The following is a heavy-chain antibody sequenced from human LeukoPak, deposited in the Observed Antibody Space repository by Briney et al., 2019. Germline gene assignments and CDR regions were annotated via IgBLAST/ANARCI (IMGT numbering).Heavy chain of an antibody. CDR1: GYTLTELS. D-gene: IGHD3-10*01. CDR2: FDPEDGET. V-gene: IGHV1-24*01. J-gene: IGHJ4*02. Sequence: ASVKVSCKVSGYTLTELSMHWVRQAPGKGLEWMGGFDPEDGETIYAQKFQGRVTMTRNTSISTAYMELSSLRSEDTAVYYCARDTYYGSGSYLPGYWGQGTLVTVSS. CDR3: ARDTYYGSGSYLPGY.